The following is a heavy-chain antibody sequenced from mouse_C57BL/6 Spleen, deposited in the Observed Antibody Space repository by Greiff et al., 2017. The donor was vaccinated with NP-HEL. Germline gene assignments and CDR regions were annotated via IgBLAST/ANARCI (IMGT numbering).Heavy chain of an antibody. CDR3: ARSLYDYDAVWYFDV. CDR1: GYTFTSYW. D-gene: IGHD2-4*01. Sequence: VQLQQSGAELAKPGASVKLSSKASGYTFTSYWMHWVKQRPGQGLEWIGYINPSSGYTKYNQKFKDKATLTADKSSSTAYMQLSSLTYEDSAVYYCARSLYDYDAVWYFDVWGTGTTVTVSS. V-gene: IGHV1-7*01. CDR2: INPSSGYT. J-gene: IGHJ1*03.